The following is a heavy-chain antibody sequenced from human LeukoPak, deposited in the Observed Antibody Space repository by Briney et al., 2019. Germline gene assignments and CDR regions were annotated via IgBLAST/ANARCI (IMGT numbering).Heavy chain of an antibody. Sequence: GGSLRLSCAASGFTFSSYSMTWVRQAPGKGLEWVSSISSSSSYIYYADSVKGRFTISRDNAKNSLYLQMNSLRAEDTAVYYCARDDDGDAFDIWGQGTMVTVSS. CDR3: ARDDDGDAFDI. D-gene: IGHD1-1*01. J-gene: IGHJ3*02. V-gene: IGHV3-21*01. CDR1: GFTFSSYS. CDR2: ISSSSSYI.